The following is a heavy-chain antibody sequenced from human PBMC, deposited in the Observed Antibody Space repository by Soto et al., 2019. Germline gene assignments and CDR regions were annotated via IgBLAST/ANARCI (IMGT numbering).Heavy chain of an antibody. CDR1: GGIFMDHA. Sequence: VQLVQSGAEVKKPGSSVRISCKIAGGIFMDHAFSWVRQAPGQGLEWVGGIVTLFGTPTYAGRFQGRVTITADESSSTAYMELSSLRYEDTAIYYCASERVAEMATGGYFDSWGQGTLVTVSS. D-gene: IGHD5-12*01. J-gene: IGHJ4*02. CDR3: ASERVAEMATGGYFDS. CDR2: IVTLFGTP. V-gene: IGHV1-69*01.